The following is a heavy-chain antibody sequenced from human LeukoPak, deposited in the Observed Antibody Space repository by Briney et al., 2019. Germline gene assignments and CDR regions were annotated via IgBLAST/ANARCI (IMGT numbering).Heavy chain of an antibody. CDR3: ARDVSGGRGATEY. CDR1: GFTFSSYW. J-gene: IGHJ4*02. Sequence: GGSLRLSCAASGFTFSSYWMSWLRQAPGKRLEWVGNMNQGGSEKNYVDSVKGRFTLSRDNAKNSLDLQMNSLRADDTAVYYCARDVSGGRGATEYWGQGTLVTVSS. D-gene: IGHD1-26*01. CDR2: MNQGGSEK. V-gene: IGHV3-7*03.